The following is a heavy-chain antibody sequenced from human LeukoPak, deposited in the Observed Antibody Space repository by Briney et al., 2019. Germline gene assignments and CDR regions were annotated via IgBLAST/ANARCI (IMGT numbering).Heavy chain of an antibody. CDR3: ARGPGSRGIFDY. J-gene: IGHJ4*02. Sequence: PGGSLRLSCAVSGFTVSAHYMSWVRQAPGKGLECVSFLYTGGDTYYADSVKSRFTISRDNSKNTLYLQMNSLRAEDTAVYYCARGPGSRGIFDYWGQGTLVTVSS. D-gene: IGHD3-10*01. CDR2: LYTGGDT. V-gene: IGHV3-53*01. CDR1: GFTVSAHY.